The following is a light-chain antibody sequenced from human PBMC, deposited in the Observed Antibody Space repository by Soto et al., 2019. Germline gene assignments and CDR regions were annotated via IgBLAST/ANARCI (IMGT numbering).Light chain of an antibody. J-gene: IGKJ1*01. CDR1: QSVSTY. Sequence: EKVLTQSPATLSMSPGERATLSCRASQSVSTYLAWYHQKPGQGPRLLIYGASTRATGIPARFSGSGSGTEFTLTISSLQSEDFAVYYCQQYNNWPSWTFGQGTKVDIK. CDR3: QQYNNWPSWT. V-gene: IGKV3-15*01. CDR2: GAS.